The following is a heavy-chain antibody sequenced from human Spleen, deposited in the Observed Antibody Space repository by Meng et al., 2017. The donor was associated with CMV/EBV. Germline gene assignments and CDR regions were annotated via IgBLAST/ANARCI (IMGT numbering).Heavy chain of an antibody. D-gene: IGHD3-22*01. CDR1: GFTSSSYW. V-gene: IGHV3-7*01. CDR3: ARNLHPYYYDSSGYYYDY. CDR2: IKQDGSEK. J-gene: IGHJ4*02. Sequence: LSLTCAASGFTSSSYWMSWVRQAPGKGLEWVANIKQDGSEKYYVDSVKGRFTISRDNAKNSLYLQMNSLRAEDTAVYYCARNLHPYYYDSSGYYYDYWGQGTLVTVSS.